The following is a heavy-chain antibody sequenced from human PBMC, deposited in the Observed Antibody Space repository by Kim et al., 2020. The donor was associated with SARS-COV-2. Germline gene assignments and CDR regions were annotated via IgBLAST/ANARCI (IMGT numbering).Heavy chain of an antibody. V-gene: IGHV3-23*01. D-gene: IGHD2-21*01. J-gene: IGHJ4*02. CDR3: LKGGWGWIWDY. CDR1: GFTFTGHA. CDR2: IDGSDGTT. Sequence: GGSLRISCTTSGFTFTGHAMSWVRQAPGKGLEWVSSIDGSDGTTYYVDSVKGRFSISRDDSKNTLYLHMSALRADDTATYYCLKGGWGWIWDYWGQGTLVTVSS.